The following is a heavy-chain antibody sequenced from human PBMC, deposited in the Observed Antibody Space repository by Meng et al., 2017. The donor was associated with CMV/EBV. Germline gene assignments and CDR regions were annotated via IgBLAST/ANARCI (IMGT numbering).Heavy chain of an antibody. CDR3: TRPTLWSGYYSGY. J-gene: IGHJ4*02. CDR1: GFTFSGSA. Sequence: GESLKIFCAASGFTFSGSAMHWVRQASGKGLEWVGRIRSKANSYATAYAASVKGRFTISRDDSKNTAYLQMNSLKTEDTAVYQCTRPTLWSGYYSGYWGQGTLVTVSS. V-gene: IGHV3-73*01. D-gene: IGHD3-3*01. CDR2: IRSKANSYAT.